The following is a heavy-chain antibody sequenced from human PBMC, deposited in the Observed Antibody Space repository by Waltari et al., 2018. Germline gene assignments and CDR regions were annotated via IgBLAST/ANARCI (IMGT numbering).Heavy chain of an antibody. CDR2: IYYRGGP. J-gene: IGHJ6*02. Sequence: QLQLQESGPGLVKPSETLSLTCTVSGGSISSSGFYWGWIRQPPGKGLEWLGNIYYRGGPYTNPSLKSRVTISLDTSKNQFSLKLSSVTAADTAVYYCARTFNYYDSSGYSDYSGMDVWGQGTTVTVSS. D-gene: IGHD3-22*01. CDR1: GGSISSSGFY. CDR3: ARTFNYYDSSGYSDYSGMDV. V-gene: IGHV4-39*07.